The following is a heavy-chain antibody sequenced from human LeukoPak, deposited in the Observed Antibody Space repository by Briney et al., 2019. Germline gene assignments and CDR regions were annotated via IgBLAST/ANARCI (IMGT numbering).Heavy chain of an antibody. Sequence: GGSLKLSCAASGFSFSTYAMTWVRQAPGKGLEWVSSIRGSGDKTYYAESVKGRFTISRDSSKNTLFLQMNSLRAEDTAIFYCAKRSAYTTGWFFDLWGQGTLVTVSS. V-gene: IGHV3-23*01. J-gene: IGHJ4*02. CDR3: AKRSAYTTGWFFDL. CDR1: GFSFSTYA. D-gene: IGHD6-19*01. CDR2: IRGSGDKT.